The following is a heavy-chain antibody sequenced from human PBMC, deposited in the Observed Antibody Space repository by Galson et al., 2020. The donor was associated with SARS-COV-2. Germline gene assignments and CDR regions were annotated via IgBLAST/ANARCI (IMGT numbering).Heavy chain of an antibody. D-gene: IGHD3-9*01. J-gene: IGHJ6*02. Sequence: ASETLSLSCSVSGGSISNNRYYWGWIRQPPGKGLEWIGSIYYSGSTFNNPSLKSRVTISLDTSKNQFSLKLSSVTAADTAVYYCARLPIGVTGYYTGGAASYQYGMDVWGQGTTVTVSS. V-gene: IGHV4-39*07. CDR2: IYYSGST. CDR1: GGSISNNRYY. CDR3: ARLPIGVTGYYTGGAASYQYGMDV.